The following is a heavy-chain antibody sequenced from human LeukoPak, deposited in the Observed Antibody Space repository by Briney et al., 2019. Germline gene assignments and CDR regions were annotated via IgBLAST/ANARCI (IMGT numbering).Heavy chain of an antibody. D-gene: IGHD5-18*01. CDR1: GFTFSSYA. Sequence: PGGSLRLSCAASGFTFSSYAMSWVRQAPGKGLECISGFSGSGGSTYYADSVKGRFTISRDNSKNTLYLQMNSLRAEDTAVYSCARDKTRGLGYSYSKSGNYFDYWGQGTLVTVSS. CDR2: FSGSGGST. CDR3: ARDKTRGLGYSYSKSGNYFDY. J-gene: IGHJ4*02. V-gene: IGHV3-23*01.